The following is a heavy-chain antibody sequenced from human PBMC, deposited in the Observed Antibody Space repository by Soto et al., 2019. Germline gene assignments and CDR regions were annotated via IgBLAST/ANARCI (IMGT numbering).Heavy chain of an antibody. CDR1: GFTFTNAW. V-gene: IGHV3-15*01. D-gene: IGHD3-22*01. CDR3: TTGRYSDNGNSYFSLLV. Sequence: PGGSLRLSCTGSGFTFTNAWMSWVRQAPGKGLEWVGRIKSKTDGGTTDYAAPVKGRFTISRDDSKNTLYLQMNSLETEDTAVYYCTTGRYSDNGNSYFSLLVWGNGTLVTVSS. CDR2: IKSKTDGGTT. J-gene: IGHJ4*01.